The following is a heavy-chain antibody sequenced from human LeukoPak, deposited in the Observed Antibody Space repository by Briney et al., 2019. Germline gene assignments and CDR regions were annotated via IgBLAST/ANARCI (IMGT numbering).Heavy chain of an antibody. Sequence: GGSLRLSCAASGFTFSSYAMSWVRQAPGKGLEWVSTISNSGGSTYYADSVKGRFTISRDNSKNTLYLQMNSLRAEDTAVYYCAKGSPSYDFWSGYYSGAFDIWGQWTMVTVSS. D-gene: IGHD3-3*01. J-gene: IGHJ3*02. CDR1: GFTFSSYA. CDR2: ISNSGGST. V-gene: IGHV3-23*01. CDR3: AKGSPSYDFWSGYYSGAFDI.